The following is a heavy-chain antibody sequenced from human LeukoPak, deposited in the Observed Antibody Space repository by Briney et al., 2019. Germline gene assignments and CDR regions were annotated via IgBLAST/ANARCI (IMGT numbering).Heavy chain of an antibody. CDR2: ISSSTSYI. J-gene: IGHJ4*02. D-gene: IGHD2/OR15-2a*01. Sequence: GGSLRLSCAASGFIFSTYSMNWVRQAPGKGLEWVSSISSSTSYIYYADSVKGRFTISRDNAKNSLYLQMNSLRPEDTAVYYCAKGPLSHFDSWGQGTLVTVSS. V-gene: IGHV3-21*01. CDR3: AKGPLSHFDS. CDR1: GFIFSTYS.